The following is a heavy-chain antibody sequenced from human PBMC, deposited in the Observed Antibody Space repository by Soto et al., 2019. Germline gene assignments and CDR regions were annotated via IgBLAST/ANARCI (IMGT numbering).Heavy chain of an antibody. Sequence: EVQLVESGGGLVQPGRSLRLSCAASGFTFDDYAMHWVRQAPGKGPEWVSGISWNSGSIGYADSVKGRFTISRDNAKNSLYLQMNSLRAEDTALYYCAKDIGYCSGGSCYYMDVWGKGTTVTVSS. J-gene: IGHJ6*03. CDR2: ISWNSGSI. V-gene: IGHV3-9*01. D-gene: IGHD2-15*01. CDR3: AKDIGYCSGGSCYYMDV. CDR1: GFTFDDYA.